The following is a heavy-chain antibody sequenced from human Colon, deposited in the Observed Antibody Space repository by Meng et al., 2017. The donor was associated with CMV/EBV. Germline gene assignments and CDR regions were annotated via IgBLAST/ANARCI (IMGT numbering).Heavy chain of an antibody. CDR3: VRDHGSSSWFFY. J-gene: IGHJ4*02. CDR1: GGSVNRNTYY. V-gene: IGHV4-39*07. CDR2: IFDSGSA. Sequence: QLQESGPGLVKPSETLSFTCTASGGSVNRNTYYWGWIRQPPGKSLEWIGTIFDSGSAFYNPSLQSRVSVSIDMSRNQLSLSLSSVPAADTAVYYCVRDHGSSSWFFYWGQGTLVTVSS. D-gene: IGHD6-13*01.